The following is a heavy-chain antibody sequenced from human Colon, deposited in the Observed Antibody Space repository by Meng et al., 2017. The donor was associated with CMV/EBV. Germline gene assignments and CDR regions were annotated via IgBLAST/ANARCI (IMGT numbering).Heavy chain of an antibody. CDR1: GFTFSTFA. V-gene: IGHV3-23*03. Sequence: GESLKISCAASGFTFSTFAMGWVRQAPGKGLEWVSSIYYGGGATHYPDSVKGRFTISRDTSENTLYLQMSSLRVDDTALYYCAKGVTSGSTYRAFDLLGQGAKVTVSS. CDR2: IYYGGGAT. J-gene: IGHJ3*01. CDR3: AKGVTSGSTYRAFDL. D-gene: IGHD3-22*01.